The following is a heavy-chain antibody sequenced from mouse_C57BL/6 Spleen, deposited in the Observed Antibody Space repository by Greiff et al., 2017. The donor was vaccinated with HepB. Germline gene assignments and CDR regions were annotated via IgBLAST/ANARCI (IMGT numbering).Heavy chain of an antibody. D-gene: IGHD4-1*01. CDR2: IYYDGSST. CDR3: ARGNWDGFAY. V-gene: IGHV5-16*01. CDR1: GFTFSDYY. J-gene: IGHJ3*01. Sequence: EVQRVESEEGLVQPGSSMKLSCTASGFTFSDYYMAWVRQVPEKGLEWVANIYYDGSSTYYLDSLKSRFIISRDNAKNILYLQMSSLKSEDTATYYCARGNWDGFAYWGQGTLVTVSA.